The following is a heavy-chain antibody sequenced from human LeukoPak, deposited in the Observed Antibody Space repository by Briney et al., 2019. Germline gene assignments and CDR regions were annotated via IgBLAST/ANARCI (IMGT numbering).Heavy chain of an antibody. D-gene: IGHD1-26*01. CDR1: GGSISSGGYY. J-gene: IGHJ4*02. V-gene: IGHV4-31*03. CDR2: IYYSGST. Sequence: SQTLSLTCTVSGGSISSGGYYWSWIRQHPGKGLEWIGYIYYSGSTYYNPSLKSRVTISVDTSKNQFSLKLSSVTAADTAVYYCAREASGSYSVDYWGQGTLVTVSS. CDR3: AREASGSYSVDY.